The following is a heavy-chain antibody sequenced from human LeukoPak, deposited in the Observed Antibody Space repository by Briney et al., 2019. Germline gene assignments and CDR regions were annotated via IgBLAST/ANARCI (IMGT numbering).Heavy chain of an antibody. CDR2: INPNSGGT. Sequence: GASVKVSCKASGYTFTGYFMHWVRQAPGQGLEWMGWINPNSGGTNYAQKFQGRVTMTRDTSISTAYMELSRLRSDDTAVYYCASSIVYCSSTSCYFNWGQGTQVTVSS. J-gene: IGHJ4*02. CDR3: ASSIVYCSSTSCYFN. D-gene: IGHD2-2*01. V-gene: IGHV1-2*02. CDR1: GYTFTGYF.